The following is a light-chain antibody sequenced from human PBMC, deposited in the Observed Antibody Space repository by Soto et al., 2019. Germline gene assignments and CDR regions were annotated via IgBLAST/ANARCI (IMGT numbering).Light chain of an antibody. CDR2: TNN. CDR1: SSNIGAGYD. CDR3: QSYDNRLSADV. J-gene: IGLJ1*01. Sequence: QSVLTQPPSVSGAPGQRVTISCTGSSSNIGAGYDVHWYLQLPGTAPKLLVYTNNNRPSGVPDRFSGSKSGTSASLAITGLHAEDEADYYCQSYDNRLSADVFGTGTKVTVL. V-gene: IGLV1-40*01.